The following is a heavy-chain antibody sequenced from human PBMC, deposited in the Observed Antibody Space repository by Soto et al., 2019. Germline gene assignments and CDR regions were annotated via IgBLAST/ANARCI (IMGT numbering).Heavy chain of an antibody. J-gene: IGHJ5*02. D-gene: IGHD5-18*01. V-gene: IGHV4-30-2*01. CDR3: ARAPGYRGNWFDP. Sequence: QLLLQESGSGLVKPSQTLSLTCVVSGASISSGGYSWSWIREPPGKGLEWIGYIYQSGSTYNNSSLKSRVTISVDRSKYQFSLKLSSVTAADTAVYYCARAPGYRGNWFDPWGQGTLVTVSS. CDR2: IYQSGST. CDR1: GASISSGGYS.